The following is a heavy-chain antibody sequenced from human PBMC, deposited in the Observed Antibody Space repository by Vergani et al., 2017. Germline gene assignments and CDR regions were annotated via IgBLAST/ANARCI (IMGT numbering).Heavy chain of an antibody. CDR2: IYYSGST. D-gene: IGHD3/OR15-3a*01. J-gene: IGHJ3*02. V-gene: IGHV4-59*08. CDR3: ARHGLVMGAFDI. CDR1: GGSISSYY. Sequence: QVQLQESGPGLVKPSETLSLTCTVSGGSISSYYWSWIRQPPGKGLEWIGYIYYSGSTNYKPSLKSRVTISVDTSKNQFSLKLSSVTAADTAVYYCARHGLVMGAFDIWGQGTMVTVSS.